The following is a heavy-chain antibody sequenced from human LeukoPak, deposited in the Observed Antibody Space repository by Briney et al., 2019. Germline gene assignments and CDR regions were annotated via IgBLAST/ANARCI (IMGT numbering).Heavy chain of an antibody. CDR3: AKGRRGSSYVHYFDT. CDR2: LSFHGANE. Sequence: QSGGSLRLSCTASGFNFSAYGMHWVRQVPGKGLDWLAVLSFHGANEYYADSVKGRITISRDNSNNTLYLQMNNVRSEDTAVYYCAKGRRGSSYVHYFDTWGRGTLVTVSS. J-gene: IGHJ1*01. CDR1: GFNFSAYG. D-gene: IGHD3-22*01. V-gene: IGHV3-30*18.